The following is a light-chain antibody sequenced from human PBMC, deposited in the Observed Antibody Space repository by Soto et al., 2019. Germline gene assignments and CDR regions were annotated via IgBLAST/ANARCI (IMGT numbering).Light chain of an antibody. J-gene: IGLJ1*01. Sequence: QSVLTQPASVSGSPGQSITISCTGTSRDIGNYNYVSWYQHHPGKAPKLMIYEVTSRPSGVSDRFSGSTSGSTASLTISGLQAEDEAEYYCCSYVGATTYVFGSGTKVTVL. CDR2: EVT. CDR1: SRDIGNYNY. V-gene: IGLV2-23*02. CDR3: CSYVGATTYV.